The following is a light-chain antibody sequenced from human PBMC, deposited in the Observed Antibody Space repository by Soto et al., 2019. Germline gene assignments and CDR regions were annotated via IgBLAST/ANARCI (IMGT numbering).Light chain of an antibody. CDR3: SSYTSSSTLGV. CDR1: SSDVGGYNY. CDR2: EVS. Sequence: QSALTQPASVSGSPGQSITISCTGTSSDVGGYNYVSWYQQYPGKAPKLMIYEVSNRPSGVSNRFSGSKSGNTASLTISGLQAEDEADYYCSSYTSSSTLGVFGGGTKL. J-gene: IGLJ2*01. V-gene: IGLV2-14*01.